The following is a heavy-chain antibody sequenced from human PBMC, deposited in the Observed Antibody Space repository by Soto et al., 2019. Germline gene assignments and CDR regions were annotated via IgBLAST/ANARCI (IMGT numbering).Heavy chain of an antibody. CDR1: GGSVTNSSYY. J-gene: IGHJ4*02. Sequence: PSETLSLTCTVSGGSVTNSSYYWDWIRQSPGKGLEWIGSVYYRGRSYSKSSVKSRVTISVDTSKNRFSLSLNSVTASDTAVYFCVSQRTTVPTQAYFDYWGPGALVTVS. V-gene: IGHV4-39*01. D-gene: IGHD4-17*01. CDR2: VYYRGRS. CDR3: VSQRTTVPTQAYFDY.